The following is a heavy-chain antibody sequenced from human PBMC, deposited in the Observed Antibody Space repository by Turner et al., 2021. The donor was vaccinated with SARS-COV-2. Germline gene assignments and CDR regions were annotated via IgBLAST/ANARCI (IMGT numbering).Heavy chain of an antibody. CDR1: GYTFTSYYID. CDR2: MNPNRGNT. J-gene: IGHJ5*02. D-gene: IGHD3-9*01. V-gene: IGHV1-8*01. Sequence: QVQLGQSGAEVTKPGASVKVSCKASGYTFTSYYIDINWVRQATGQGLEWMGWMNPNRGNTGYAQKFQGRVTMTRNTSISTAYMELSSLRSEDTAVYYCTRAAQLTVWFDPWGQGTLVTVSS. CDR3: TRAAQLTVWFDP.